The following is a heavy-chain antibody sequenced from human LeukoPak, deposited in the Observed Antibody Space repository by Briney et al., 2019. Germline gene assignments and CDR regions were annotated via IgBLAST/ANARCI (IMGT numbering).Heavy chain of an antibody. D-gene: IGHD3-22*01. Sequence: SETLSLTCAVYGGSFSGYYWSWIRQPPGKGREWIGEINHSASTNYNPSLTSRVTISVDTSKNQFSLKLSSVTAADTAVYYCARGLGDSSGYYFGYWGQGTLVTVSS. CDR1: GGSFSGYY. CDR2: INHSAST. V-gene: IGHV4-34*01. CDR3: ARGLGDSSGYYFGY. J-gene: IGHJ4*02.